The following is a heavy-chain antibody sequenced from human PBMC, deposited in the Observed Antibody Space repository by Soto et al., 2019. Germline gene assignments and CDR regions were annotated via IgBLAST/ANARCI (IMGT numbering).Heavy chain of an antibody. CDR1: GYSISSSNW. V-gene: IGHV4-28*03. CDR3: ARGEQLWLPIDY. CDR2: IYYSGST. D-gene: IGHD5-18*01. Sequence: PSETLSLTCAVSGYSISSSNWWGWIRQPPGKGLEWIGSIYYSGSTYYNPSLKSRVTISVDTSKNQFSLKLSSVTAADTAVYYCARGEQLWLPIDYWGQGTLVTVSS. J-gene: IGHJ4*02.